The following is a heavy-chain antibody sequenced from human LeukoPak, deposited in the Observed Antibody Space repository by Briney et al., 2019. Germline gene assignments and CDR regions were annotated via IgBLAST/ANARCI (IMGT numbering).Heavy chain of an antibody. J-gene: IGHJ4*02. D-gene: IGHD4-17*01. Sequence: GGSLRLSCAASGFTFSSYAVSWVRQAPGKGLEWVSAISGSGGSTYYADSVKGRFTISRDNSKNTLYLQMNSLRAEDTAVYYCAKVHRETTVTLVDYWGQGTLVTVSS. CDR3: AKVHRETTVTLVDY. CDR1: GFTFSSYA. CDR2: ISGSGGST. V-gene: IGHV3-23*01.